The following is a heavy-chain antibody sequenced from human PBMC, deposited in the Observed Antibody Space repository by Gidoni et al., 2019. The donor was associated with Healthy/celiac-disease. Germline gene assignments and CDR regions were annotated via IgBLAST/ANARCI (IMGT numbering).Heavy chain of an antibody. D-gene: IGHD1-20*01. CDR1: GFTFSSYA. J-gene: IGHJ3*02. CDR3: AKDNLRHAFDI. V-gene: IGHV3-23*01. CDR2: IRGSGGSK. Sequence: EVQLLESGGGLVQPGGSLRLSCAASGFTFSSYAMSWVRQAPGKGLEGVSAIRGSGGSKYYADSVKGRVTISRDNSKNTLDLKMNSLRAEDTAVYYCAKDNLRHAFDIWGQGTMVTGSS.